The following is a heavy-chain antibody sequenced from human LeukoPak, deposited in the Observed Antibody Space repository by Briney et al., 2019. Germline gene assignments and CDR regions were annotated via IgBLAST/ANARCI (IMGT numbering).Heavy chain of an antibody. CDR3: ARLQYCSGTSCYWFDP. D-gene: IGHD2-2*01. CDR1: GGSVSSGLYS. J-gene: IGHJ5*02. CDR2: IYHTGST. V-gene: IGHV4-30-2*01. Sequence: PSETLSLTCTVSGGSVSSGLYSWSWIRQPLGRGLEWIGYIYHTGSTYYNPSLKSRVTISVDTSKSQFSLRLSSVTAADTAVYYCARLQYCSGTSCYWFDPWGQGTLVTVSS.